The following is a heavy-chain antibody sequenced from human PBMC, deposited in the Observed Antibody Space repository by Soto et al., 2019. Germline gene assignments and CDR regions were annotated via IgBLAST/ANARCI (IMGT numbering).Heavy chain of an antibody. CDR1: GFTFSSYG. V-gene: IGHV3-33*01. CDR3: ARDKGGEGAFDI. J-gene: IGHJ3*02. Sequence: GGSLRLSCSASGFTFSSYGMHWVRQAPGKGLEWVAVIWYDGSNKYYADSVKGRFTISRDNSKNTLYLQMNSLRAEDTAVYYCARDKGGEGAFDIWGQGTMVTVSS. CDR2: IWYDGSNK. D-gene: IGHD3-16*01.